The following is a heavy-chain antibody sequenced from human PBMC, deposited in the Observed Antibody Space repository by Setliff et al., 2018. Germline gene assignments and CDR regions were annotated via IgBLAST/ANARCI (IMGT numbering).Heavy chain of an antibody. CDR3: AGDTIQDAFDI. V-gene: IGHV1-69*05. D-gene: IGHD3-3*01. Sequence: GASVKVSCKASGGTFSSYAISWVRQAPGQGLEWMGGIIPIFGTANYAQKFQGRVTITTDESTSTAYMELSSLRSEDTAMYYCAGDTIQDAFDIWGQGTMVTVSS. CDR2: IIPIFGTA. CDR1: GGTFSSYA. J-gene: IGHJ3*02.